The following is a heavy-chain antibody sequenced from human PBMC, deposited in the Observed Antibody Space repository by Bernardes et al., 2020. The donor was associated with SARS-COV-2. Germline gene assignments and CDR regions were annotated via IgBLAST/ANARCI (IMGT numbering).Heavy chain of an antibody. CDR2: ISSSSSYI. CDR1: GFTFSSYS. D-gene: IGHD4-17*01. V-gene: IGHV3-21*01. CDR3: ATNPSPTVTTDYYQGMDD. Sequence: GGSLRLSCAASGFTFSSYSMNWVRQAPGTGLEWVSSISSSSSYIYYADSVKGRFTISRDNAKNSLYLQMNSLRAEDTAVYYCATNPSPTVTTDYYQGMDDWGQGTTVTVSS. J-gene: IGHJ6*02.